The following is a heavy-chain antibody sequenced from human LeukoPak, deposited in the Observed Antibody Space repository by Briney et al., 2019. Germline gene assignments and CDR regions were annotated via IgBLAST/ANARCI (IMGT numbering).Heavy chain of an antibody. Sequence: GGSLRLSCAASGFTFGSYAMHWVRQAPGKGLEWVAVISYDGSNKYYADSVKGRFTISRDNSKNTLYLQMNSLRAEDTAVYYCAREGDIRTFDYWGQGTLVTVSS. CDR1: GFTFGSYA. D-gene: IGHD3-16*02. CDR2: ISYDGSNK. CDR3: AREGDIRTFDY. V-gene: IGHV3-30-3*01. J-gene: IGHJ4*02.